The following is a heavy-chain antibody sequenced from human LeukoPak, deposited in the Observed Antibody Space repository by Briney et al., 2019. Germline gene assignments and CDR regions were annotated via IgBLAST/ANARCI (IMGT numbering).Heavy chain of an antibody. V-gene: IGHV3-7*03. D-gene: IGHD3-16*02. CDR2: IKQDGSEK. CDR1: GFTFSSYW. CDR3: ARDLTTFGGVIVDY. J-gene: IGHJ4*02. Sequence: GGSLRLSCAASGFTFSSYWMSWVRQAPGKGLEWVANIKQDGSEKYYVDSVKGRFTISRDNAKNSLYLQMNSLRAEDTAVYYCARDLTTFGGVIVDYWGQGTLVTVSS.